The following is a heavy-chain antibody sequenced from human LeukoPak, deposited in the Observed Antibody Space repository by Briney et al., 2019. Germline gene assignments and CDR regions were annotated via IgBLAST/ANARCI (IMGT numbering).Heavy chain of an antibody. CDR1: AGSISSSSYY. Sequence: TSETLSLTCTVSAGSISSSSYYWGWIRQPPGKGLEWIGSIYYSGSTYYNPSLKSRVTISVDTSKNQFSLKLSSVTAADTAVYYCASVGIFGVVTHDAFDIWGQGTMVTVSS. CDR3: ASVGIFGVVTHDAFDI. V-gene: IGHV4-39*01. CDR2: IYYSGST. J-gene: IGHJ3*02. D-gene: IGHD3-3*02.